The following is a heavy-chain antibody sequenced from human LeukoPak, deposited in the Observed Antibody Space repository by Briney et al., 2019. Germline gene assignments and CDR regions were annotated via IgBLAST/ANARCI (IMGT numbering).Heavy chain of an antibody. D-gene: IGHD5-18*01. CDR1: GFTFSSYA. CDR2: ISGSGGST. CDR3: AKLGGIHHMSGYYFDY. V-gene: IGHV3-23*01. J-gene: IGHJ4*02. Sequence: PGGSLRLSCAASGFTFSSYAMSWVRQAPGKGLEWVSAISGSGGSTYYADSVKGRFAISRDISKNTLYLQMNSLRAEDTAVYYCAKLGGIHHMSGYYFDYWGQGTLVTVSS.